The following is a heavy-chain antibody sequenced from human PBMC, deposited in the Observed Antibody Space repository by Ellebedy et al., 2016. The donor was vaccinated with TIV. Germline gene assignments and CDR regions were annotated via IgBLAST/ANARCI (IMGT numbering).Heavy chain of an antibody. Sequence: GGSLRLXXAASGFNFDDYDMSWVRQAPGKGLEWVSGINWNGTSTGYADSVKGRFTISRDNAKNSLYLQMNSLRAEDTALYYCARDILGSSPDYWGQGTLVTVSS. V-gene: IGHV3-20*03. CDR1: GFNFDDYD. CDR2: INWNGTST. CDR3: ARDILGSSPDY. D-gene: IGHD3-10*01. J-gene: IGHJ4*02.